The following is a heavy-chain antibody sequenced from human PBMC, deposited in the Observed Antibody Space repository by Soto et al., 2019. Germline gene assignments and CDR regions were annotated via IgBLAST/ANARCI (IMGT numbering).Heavy chain of an antibody. CDR3: AGILRFLDIDY. J-gene: IGHJ4*02. CDR2: IYYSGST. V-gene: IGHV4-59*01. D-gene: IGHD3-3*01. CDR1: GGSISGYY. Sequence: SETLSLTCTVPGGSISGYYWSWIRQPPGKGLEWIGYIYYSGSTNYNPSLKSRVTISVDTSKNQFSLKLSSVTAADTAVYYCAGILRFLDIDYWGQGTLVTVSS.